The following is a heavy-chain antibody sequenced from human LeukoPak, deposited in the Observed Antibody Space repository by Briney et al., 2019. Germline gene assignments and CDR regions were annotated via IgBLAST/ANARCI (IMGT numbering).Heavy chain of an antibody. CDR1: GGSISSGGYY. J-gene: IGHJ4*02. V-gene: IGHV4-31*03. CDR2: IYYSGST. Sequence: PSETLSLTCTVSGGSISSGGYYWSWIRQHPGKGLEWIGYIYYSGSTYYNPSLKSRVTISIDTSKNQFSLKLSSVTAADTAVYYCARGGSSWLTGPAYFVYWGQGTLVTVSS. D-gene: IGHD6-13*01. CDR3: ARGGSSWLTGPAYFVY.